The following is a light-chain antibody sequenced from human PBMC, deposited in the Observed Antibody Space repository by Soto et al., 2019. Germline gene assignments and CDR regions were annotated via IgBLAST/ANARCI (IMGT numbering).Light chain of an antibody. V-gene: IGKV4-1*01. CDR3: QQFYSSPFT. J-gene: IGKJ3*01. CDR1: QSVLHSSNNKNY. CDR2: WAS. Sequence: DIVMTQSPDSLAVSLGERATINCKSSQSVLHSSNNKNYLAWNQQKPGQPPKLLIHWASTRESGVPDRFSGSGSGTDFTLTISSLQAEDVAVYYCQQFYSSPFTFGPGTKVDIK.